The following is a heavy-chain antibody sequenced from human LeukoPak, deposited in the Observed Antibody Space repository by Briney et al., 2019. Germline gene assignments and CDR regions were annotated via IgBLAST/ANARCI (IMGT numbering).Heavy chain of an antibody. CDR3: ARGVMAARLYYFDY. J-gene: IGHJ4*02. CDR2: ITGSGDYT. Sequence: GGSLRLSCAASGFSFGSHPMKWVRQAPGKGLHWVSGITGSGDYTYYIDSVQGRFTISRDNSKNMLFLQMNSLRAEDTAVYYCARGVMAARLYYFDYWGRGILVTVSS. CDR1: GFSFGSHP. D-gene: IGHD2-21*01. V-gene: IGHV3-23*01.